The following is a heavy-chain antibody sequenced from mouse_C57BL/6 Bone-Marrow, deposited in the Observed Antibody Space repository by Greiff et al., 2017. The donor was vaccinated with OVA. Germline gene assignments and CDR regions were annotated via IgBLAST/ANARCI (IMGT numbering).Heavy chain of an antibody. CDR1: GYSITSGYY. CDR3: ARANWGYYFDY. CDR2: ISYDGSN. V-gene: IGHV3-6*01. J-gene: IGHJ2*01. D-gene: IGHD4-1*02. Sequence: ESGPGLVKPSQSLSLTCSVTGYSITSGYYWNWIRQFPGNKLEWMGYISYDGSNNYNPSLKNRISITRDTSKNQFFLKLNSVTTEDTATYYCARANWGYYFDYWGQGTTLTVSS.